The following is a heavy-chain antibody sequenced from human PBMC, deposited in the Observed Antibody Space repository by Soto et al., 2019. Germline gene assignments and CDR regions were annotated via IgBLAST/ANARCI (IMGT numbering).Heavy chain of an antibody. V-gene: IGHV3-30*03. CDR3: ARGDFYDSSGPFSDAFDI. CDR1: GFSFSFYG. CDR2: ISYDGSNK. D-gene: IGHD3-22*01. Sequence: GGSMRVSCAASGFSFSFYGMHWVRQAPGKGLEWVAVISYDGSNKYYADSVKGRFTISRDNAKNSLYLQMNSLRAEDTAVYYCARGDFYDSSGPFSDAFDIWGQGTMVTVSS. J-gene: IGHJ3*02.